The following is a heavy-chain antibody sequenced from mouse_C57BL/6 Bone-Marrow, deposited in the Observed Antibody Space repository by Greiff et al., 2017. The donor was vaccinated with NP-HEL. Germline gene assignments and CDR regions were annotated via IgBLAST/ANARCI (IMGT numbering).Heavy chain of an antibody. V-gene: IGHV1-55*01. CDR1: GYTFTSYW. Sequence: QVQLQQPGAELVKPGASVKMSCKASGYTFTSYWITWVKPRPGQGLEWIGDIYPGSGSTNYNEKFKSKATLTVDTSSSTAYMQLRSLTSEDSAVYYCARDGGDYAMDYWGQGTSVTVSS. J-gene: IGHJ4*01. D-gene: IGHD2-3*01. CDR2: IYPGSGST. CDR3: ARDGGDYAMDY.